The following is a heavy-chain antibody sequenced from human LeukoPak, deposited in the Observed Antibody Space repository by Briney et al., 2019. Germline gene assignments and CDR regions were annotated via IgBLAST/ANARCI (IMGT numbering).Heavy chain of an antibody. V-gene: IGHV2-5*01. D-gene: IGHD3-3*01. CDR2: IYWNDDK. CDR1: GFSLSTSGVG. Sequence: SGPTLVNPTQTLTLTCTFSGFSLSTSGVGVGWIRQPPGKALEWLALIYWNDDKRYSPSLKSRLTITKDTSKNQVVLTMTNMDPVDTATYYCAHRRGITFFGVPNNWFAPGGRGPLVTVSS. J-gene: IGHJ5*02. CDR3: AHRRGITFFGVPNNWFAP.